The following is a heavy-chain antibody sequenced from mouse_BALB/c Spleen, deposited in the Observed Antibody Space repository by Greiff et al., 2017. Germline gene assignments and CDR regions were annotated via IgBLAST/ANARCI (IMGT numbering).Heavy chain of an antibody. D-gene: IGHD2-1*01. CDR3: ASYYANHFDY. Sequence: QVQLQQPGAELVKPGASVKMSCKASGYTFTSYCMHWVKQRPAQGLEWIGVIDPSDSYTNYNQKFKGKATLTVDTSSSTAYMQLSSLTSEDSAVYYCASYYANHFDYWGQGTTRTVSS. CDR2: IDPSDSYT. CDR1: GYTFTSYC. V-gene: IGHV1-59*01. J-gene: IGHJ2*01.